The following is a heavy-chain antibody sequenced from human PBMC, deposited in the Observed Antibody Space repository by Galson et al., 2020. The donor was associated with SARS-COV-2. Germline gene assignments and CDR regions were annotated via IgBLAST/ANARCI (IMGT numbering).Heavy chain of an antibody. J-gene: IGHJ6*02. CDR1: GFTFSSYG. D-gene: IGHD6-19*01. V-gene: IGHV3-30*18. CDR3: SKVSIIAVAGSYYGMDV. CDR2: ISYDGSNK. Sequence: PGGSLRLSCAAPGFTFSSYGMHWVRQAPGKGLEWVAVISYDGSNKYYADSVKGRFTISRDNSKNTLYLQMNSLRAEDTAVYYCSKVSIIAVAGSYYGMDVWGQGTTVTVSS.